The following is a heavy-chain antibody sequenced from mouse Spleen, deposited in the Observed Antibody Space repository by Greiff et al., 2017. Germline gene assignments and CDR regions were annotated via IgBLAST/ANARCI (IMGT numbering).Heavy chain of an antibody. J-gene: IGHJ4*01. D-gene: IGHD2-1*01. Sequence: EVKVVESGGDLVKPGGSLKLSCAASGFTFSSYGMSWVRQTPDKRLEWVATISSGGSYTYYPDSVKGRFTISRDNAKNTLYLQMSSLKSEDTAMYYCARLGGNYVYAMDYWGQGTSVTVSS. CDR3: ARLGGNYVYAMDY. CDR2: ISSGGSYT. CDR1: GFTFSSYG. V-gene: IGHV5-6*01.